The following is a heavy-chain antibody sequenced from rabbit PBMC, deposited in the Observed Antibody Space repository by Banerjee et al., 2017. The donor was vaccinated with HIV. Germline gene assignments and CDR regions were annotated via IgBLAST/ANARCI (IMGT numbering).Heavy chain of an antibody. Sequence: QEQLVESGGGLVKPEGSLTLTCTASGFSFSNKYVMCWVRQAPGKGLEWIACINTSSGNIVYATWAKGRFTISRTSSTTVTLQMTSLTAADTATYFCASSNGYLINLWGQGTLVTVS. CDR2: INTSSGNI. V-gene: IGHV1S45*01. J-gene: IGHJ4*01. CDR3: ASSNGYLINL. D-gene: IGHD1-1*01. CDR1: GFSFSNKYV.